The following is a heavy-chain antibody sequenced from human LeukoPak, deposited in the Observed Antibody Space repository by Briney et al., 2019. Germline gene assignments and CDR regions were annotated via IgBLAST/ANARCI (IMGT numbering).Heavy chain of an antibody. J-gene: IGHJ3*02. V-gene: IGHV4-39*01. CDR1: GGSISSSIYY. CDR3: ARFRVGDYVWGSYRYEVGAFDI. Sequence: SETLSLTCTVSGGSISSSIYYWGWIRQPPGKGLEWIGSIYYSGSTYYNPSLKSRVTISVDTSKNQFSLKLSSVTAADTAVYYCARFRVGDYVWGSYRYEVGAFDIWGQGTMVTVSS. CDR2: IYYSGST. D-gene: IGHD3-16*02.